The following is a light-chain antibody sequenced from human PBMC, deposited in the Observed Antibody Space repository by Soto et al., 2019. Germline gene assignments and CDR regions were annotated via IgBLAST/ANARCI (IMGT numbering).Light chain of an antibody. Sequence: QSVLTQPPSASGTPGQRVTISCSGSSSNIGSNTVNWYQQLPGTAPKLLIYSNNQRPSGVPDRFSGSKSGTSASLAISGLQSEDEADYYCSSYTDSDTFYVFGSGTKLTVL. J-gene: IGLJ1*01. V-gene: IGLV1-44*01. CDR2: SNN. CDR3: SSYTDSDTFYV. CDR1: SSNIGSNT.